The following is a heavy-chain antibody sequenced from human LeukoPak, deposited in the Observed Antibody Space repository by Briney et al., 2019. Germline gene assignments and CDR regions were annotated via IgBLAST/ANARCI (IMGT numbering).Heavy chain of an antibody. CDR1: GGSISSYY. Sequence: SETLSLTCTVSGGSISSYYWSWIRQPPGKGLEWIGYIYYSGSTNYNPSLKSRVTISVDTSKNQFSLKLSSVTAADTAVYYCARDGGGGGYYYYYMDVWGKGTTVTVSS. J-gene: IGHJ6*03. V-gene: IGHV4-59*01. CDR3: ARDGGGGGYYYYYMDV. CDR2: IYYSGST. D-gene: IGHD3-3*01.